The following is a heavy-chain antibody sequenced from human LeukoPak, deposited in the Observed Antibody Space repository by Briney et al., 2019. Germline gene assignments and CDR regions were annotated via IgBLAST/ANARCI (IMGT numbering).Heavy chain of an antibody. CDR3: ARGNGYNYAYYFDF. CDR2: ISGSGGST. V-gene: IGHV3-23*01. D-gene: IGHD5-18*01. CDR1: GFTFSSYA. J-gene: IGHJ4*02. Sequence: GGSLRLSCAASGFTFSSYAMSWVRQAPGKGLEWVSVISGSGGSTYHADSVKGRFTISRDNSKNTLYLQMNSLRAEDTAVYYCARGNGYNYAYYFDFWDQGTLVTVSS.